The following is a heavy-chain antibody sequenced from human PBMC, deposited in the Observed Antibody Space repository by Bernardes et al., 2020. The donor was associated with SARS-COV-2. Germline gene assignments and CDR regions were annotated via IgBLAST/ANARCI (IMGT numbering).Heavy chain of an antibody. D-gene: IGHD6-6*01. CDR2: ISYSGGRT. CDR1: GFTFSSYD. J-gene: IGHJ4*02. V-gene: IGHV3-23*01. Sequence: GWSLRLSCAASGFTFSSYDMSWVRQAPGKGLEWVSTISYSGGRTHYADSVKGRFTISRDNSDNTVFLQMSSLRAEDTAVYYCTKDPQYSNDIDHWGQGTLVTVSS. CDR3: TKDPQYSNDIDH.